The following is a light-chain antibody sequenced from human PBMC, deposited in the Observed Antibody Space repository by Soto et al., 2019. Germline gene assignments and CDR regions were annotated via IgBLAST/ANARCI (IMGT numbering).Light chain of an antibody. Sequence: QSVLTQPASVSGSPGQSITISCTGTSSDVGGYNYVSWYQQHPGKAPKLMIYDVSDRPSGVSNRFSASKSGNTASLTISGLQAEDEDDYYCCSYTSSSTPWVFGTGTKVTVL. CDR2: DVS. CDR1: SSDVGGYNY. J-gene: IGLJ1*01. V-gene: IGLV2-14*03. CDR3: CSYTSSSTPWV.